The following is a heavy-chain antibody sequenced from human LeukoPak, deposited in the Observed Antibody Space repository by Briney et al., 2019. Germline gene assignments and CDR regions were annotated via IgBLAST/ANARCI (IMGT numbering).Heavy chain of an antibody. CDR3: ARVPQLYYYYGMDV. CDR1: GGSISSYY. D-gene: IGHD2-2*01. Sequence: SETLSLTCTVSGGSISSYYWSWIRQPPGKGLEWIGYIYYSGSTNYNPSLKSRVTISVDTSKNQFSLKLSPVTAADTAVYYCARVPQLYYYYGMDVWGKGTTVTVSS. J-gene: IGHJ6*04. CDR2: IYYSGST. V-gene: IGHV4-59*01.